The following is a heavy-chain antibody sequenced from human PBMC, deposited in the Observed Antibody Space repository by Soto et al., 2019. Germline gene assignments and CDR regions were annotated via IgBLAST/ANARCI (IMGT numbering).Heavy chain of an antibody. CDR1: GFTFTSYS. D-gene: IGHD3-10*01. CDR3: AKGGYYYGSGRQYGMDV. Sequence: ESGGGLVQPGGSLRLSCAASGFTFTSYSMTWVRRAPGKGLEWVSVISGSGGGTYYADSVKGRFTISRDNSKNTLYLQMNSLRAEDTAVYYCAKGGYYYGSGRQYGMDVWGQGTTVTVSS. CDR2: ISGSGGGT. J-gene: IGHJ6*02. V-gene: IGHV3-23*01.